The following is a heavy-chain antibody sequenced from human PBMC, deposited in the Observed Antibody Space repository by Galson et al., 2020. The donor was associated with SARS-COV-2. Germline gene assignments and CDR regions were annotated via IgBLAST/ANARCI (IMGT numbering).Heavy chain of an antibody. D-gene: IGHD3-10*01. CDR1: GAYINNFY. Sequence: SETLSLTCTVSGAYINNFYWSWIRQPPGKGLEWLVYIYYSGSTTYNPSLKSRVTISVDTSRNHFSLNLTSVTASDTAMYYCASADVYGSGKVCDHWGQGTLVTVSS. CDR3: ASADVYGSGKVCDH. V-gene: IGHV4-59*01. CDR2: IYYSGST. J-gene: IGHJ3*01.